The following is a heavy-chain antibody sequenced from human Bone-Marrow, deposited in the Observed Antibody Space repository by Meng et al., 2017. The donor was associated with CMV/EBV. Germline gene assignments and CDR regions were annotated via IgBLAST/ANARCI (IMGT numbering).Heavy chain of an antibody. CDR3: AKGEYNSPSLLDG. D-gene: IGHD6-6*01. V-gene: IGHV3-30*02. CDR2: IRYDGNKK. Sequence: GGSLKTSCAASGFSFNSYGMHWVRQAPGKGLEWVTFIRYDGNKKYYADPVKGRFTITRDNSKNTLHLHMNSLRPEDTAVYYCAKGEYNSPSLLDGWGQGTLVTVSS. CDR1: GFSFNSYG. J-gene: IGHJ4*02.